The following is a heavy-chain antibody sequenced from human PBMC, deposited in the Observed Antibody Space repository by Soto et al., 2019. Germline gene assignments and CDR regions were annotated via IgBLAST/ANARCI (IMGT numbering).Heavy chain of an antibody. Sequence: SQTLSLTCAISGDSVSSNSAAWNWIRQSPSRGLEWLGRTYYRSKWYNDYAVSVKSRITINPDTSKNQISLQLNSVTPEDTAVYYCARDKVPHYYYYYGMDVWGQGTTVTVSS. CDR2: TYYRSKWYN. J-gene: IGHJ6*02. CDR3: ARDKVPHYYYYYGMDV. V-gene: IGHV6-1*01. CDR1: GDSVSSNSAA.